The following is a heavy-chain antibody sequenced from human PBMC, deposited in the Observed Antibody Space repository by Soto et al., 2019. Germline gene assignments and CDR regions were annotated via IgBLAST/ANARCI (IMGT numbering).Heavy chain of an antibody. J-gene: IGHJ4*02. CDR3: ARGDSSGWYVE. Sequence: SVKVSCKASGGTFSSYTISWVRQAPGQGLEWMGRIIPILGIANYAQKFQGRVTITADTSTSTAYMELRSLRSEDTAVYYCARGDSSGWYVEWGQGTLVTVSS. V-gene: IGHV1-69*02. CDR1: GGTFSSYT. CDR2: IIPILGIA. D-gene: IGHD6-19*01.